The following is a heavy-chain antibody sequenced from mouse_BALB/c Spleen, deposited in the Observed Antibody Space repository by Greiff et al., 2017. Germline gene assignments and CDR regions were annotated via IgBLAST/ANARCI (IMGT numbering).Heavy chain of an antibody. CDR3: ASIYYGYDEGFAY. CDR1: GYTFSSYW. D-gene: IGHD2-2*01. Sequence: VQLQQSGAELMKPGASVKISCKATGYTFSSYWIEWVKQRPGHGLEWIGEILPGSGSTNYNEKFKGKATFTADTSSNTAYMQLSSLTSEDSAVYYCASIYYGYDEGFAYWGQGTLVTVSA. J-gene: IGHJ3*01. CDR2: ILPGSGST. V-gene: IGHV1-9*01.